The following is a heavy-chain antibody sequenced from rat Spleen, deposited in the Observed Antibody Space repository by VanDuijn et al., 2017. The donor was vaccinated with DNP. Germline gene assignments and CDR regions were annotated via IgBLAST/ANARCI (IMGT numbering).Heavy chain of an antibody. CDR2: INPGSGGV. D-gene: IGHD1-9*01. CDR3: ARDYGYNLYAVDA. J-gene: IGHJ4*01. Sequence: QVQLQQSGAELAKPGSSVKISCKASGYTFTTYYLSWIKQTTGQGLEYIGYINPGSGGVRYNEKFKDKATLTVDRSSSTAFMQLNSLTPDDSAVYYCARDYGYNLYAVDAWGQGTAVTVAS. V-gene: IGHV1-43*01. CDR1: GYTFTTYY.